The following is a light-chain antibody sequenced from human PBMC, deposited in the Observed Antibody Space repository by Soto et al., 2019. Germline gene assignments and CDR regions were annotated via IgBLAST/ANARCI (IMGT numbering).Light chain of an antibody. CDR1: SGDVGGYNY. J-gene: IGLJ3*02. CDR2: DVS. CDR3: CSYAGNSLWV. V-gene: IGLV2-11*01. Sequence: QSVLTQPRSVSGSPGQSVTISCTGTSGDVGGYNYVSWYQQHPGKAPKLVIYDVSKWPSGVPDRFSGSKSGNTASLTISGLQAEDEADYYCCSYAGNSLWVFGGGTKVTVL.